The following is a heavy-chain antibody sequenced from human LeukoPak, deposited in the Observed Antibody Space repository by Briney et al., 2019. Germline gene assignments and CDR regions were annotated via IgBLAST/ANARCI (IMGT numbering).Heavy chain of an antibody. CDR2: INSSSSYT. J-gene: IGHJ4*02. CDR3: ARERVLRV. D-gene: IGHD3-16*01. CDR1: GFTFSDYY. Sequence: GGSLRLSCAASGFTFSDYYMTWIRQAPGKGLEWVSYINSSSSYTNYAASVRGRFTVSRDNAKNSLYLQMNSLRADDTAVYYCARERVLRVWGQGTLVTVSS. V-gene: IGHV3-11*05.